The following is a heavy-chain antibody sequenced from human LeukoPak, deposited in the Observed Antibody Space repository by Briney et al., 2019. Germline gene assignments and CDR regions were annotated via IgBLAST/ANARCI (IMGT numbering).Heavy chain of an antibody. J-gene: IGHJ4*02. CDR3: ARVTLDYFDY. V-gene: IGHV3-66*01. CDR2: IYSGGST. Sequence: SGGSLRLSCAASGFTFSSYSMNWVRQAPGKGLEWVSVIYSGGSTYYADSVKGRFTISRDNSKNTLYLQMNSLRAEDTAVYYCARVTLDYFDYWGQGTLVTVSS. CDR1: GFTFSSYS.